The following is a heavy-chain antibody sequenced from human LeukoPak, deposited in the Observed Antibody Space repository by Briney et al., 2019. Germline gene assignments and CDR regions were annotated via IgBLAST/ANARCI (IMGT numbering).Heavy chain of an antibody. V-gene: IGHV3-21*01. Sequence: TGGSLRLSCEGSGFTFSNYWMGWVRQTPGKGLEWVSSITGGIGNMYYADSVKGRFIISRDNANNSLYLQMNSLRAEDTTVYYCARGRYIVSTINDVNQYYYMDVWGKGTTVTVSS. CDR3: ARGRYIVSTINDVNQYYYMDV. D-gene: IGHD5/OR15-5a*01. CDR1: GFTFSNYW. J-gene: IGHJ6*03. CDR2: ITGGIGNM.